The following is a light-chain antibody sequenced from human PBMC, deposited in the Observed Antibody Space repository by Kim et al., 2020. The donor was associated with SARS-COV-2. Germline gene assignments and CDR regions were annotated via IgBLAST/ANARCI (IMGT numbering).Light chain of an antibody. CDR1: SLRSYY. Sequence: LGQTGRSTCQGDSLRSYYASWYQQKPGQAPVLVIYGKNNRPSGIPDRFSGSSSGNTASLTITGAQAEDEADYYCNSRDSSDNHVVFGGGTKVTVL. CDR3: NSRDSSDNHVV. CDR2: GKN. V-gene: IGLV3-19*01. J-gene: IGLJ2*01.